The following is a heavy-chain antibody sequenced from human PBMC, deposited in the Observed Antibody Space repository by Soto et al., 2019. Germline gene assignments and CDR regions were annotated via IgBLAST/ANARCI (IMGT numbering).Heavy chain of an antibody. CDR1: GYSFTSYW. CDR3: ARLDSSGYCYYYYYYGMAV. Sequence: PGESLKISCKGSGYSFTSYWIGWVRQMPGKGLEWMGIIYPGDSDTRYSPSFQGQVTISADKSISTAYLQWSSLKASDTAMYYCARLDSSGYCYYYYYYGMAVWGQGTTVTVSS. D-gene: IGHD3-22*01. V-gene: IGHV5-51*01. CDR2: IYPGDSDT. J-gene: IGHJ6*02.